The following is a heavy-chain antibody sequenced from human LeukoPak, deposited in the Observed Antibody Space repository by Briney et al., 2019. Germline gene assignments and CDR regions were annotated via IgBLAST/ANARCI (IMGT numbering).Heavy chain of an antibody. CDR3: AKDVSLIRSSGYDY. D-gene: IGHD3-16*02. CDR2: IWYDGSNK. V-gene: IGHV3-33*06. Sequence: GGSLRLSCAASGFTFSSYGMHWVRQAPGKGLEWVAVIWYDGSNKYYADSVKGRFTISRDNSKNTLYLQMNSLRAEDTAVYYCAKDVSLIRSSGYDYWGQGTLVTVSS. J-gene: IGHJ4*02. CDR1: GFTFSSYG.